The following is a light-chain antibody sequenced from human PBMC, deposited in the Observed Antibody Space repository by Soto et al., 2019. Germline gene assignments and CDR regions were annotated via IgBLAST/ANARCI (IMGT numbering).Light chain of an antibody. CDR3: QQYHDWPLT. CDR2: GVS. J-gene: IGKJ4*01. Sequence: EIVMTQSPATLSVSPGERVTLSCRASQSLSSHSAWYQQKPGQAPGLLIYGVSTRATGVPTRFSGSASGTEFTLTISSLLSEDFAVYYCQQYHDWPLTFGGGTKVEIK. V-gene: IGKV3-15*01. CDR1: QSLSSH.